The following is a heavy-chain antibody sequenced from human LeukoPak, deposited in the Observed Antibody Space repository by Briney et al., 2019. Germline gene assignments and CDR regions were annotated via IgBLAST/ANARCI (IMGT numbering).Heavy chain of an antibody. CDR2: IFPSGGEI. CDR3: ATYRQVLLPFES. V-gene: IGHV3-23*01. Sequence: GGSLRLSCAASGFTFSTFAMIWVRQPPGKRLEWVSSIFPSGGEIHYADSVRGRFTISRDNSKSTLSLQMNSLRAEDTAIYYCATYRQVLLPFESWGQGTLVTVSS. CDR1: GFTFSTFA. J-gene: IGHJ4*02. D-gene: IGHD2-8*02.